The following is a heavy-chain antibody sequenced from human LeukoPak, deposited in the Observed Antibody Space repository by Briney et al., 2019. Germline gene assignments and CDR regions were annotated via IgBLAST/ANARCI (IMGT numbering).Heavy chain of an antibody. D-gene: IGHD4-17*01. CDR1: GGSISSGSYY. Sequence: SETLSLTCTVSGGSISSGSYYWSWIRQPAGKGLEWIGRIYTSGSTNYNPSLKSRVTISVDTSKNQFSLKLSSVTAADTAVYYCARELRDAFDIWGQGTMVAVSS. CDR3: ARELRDAFDI. J-gene: IGHJ3*02. V-gene: IGHV4-61*02. CDR2: IYTSGST.